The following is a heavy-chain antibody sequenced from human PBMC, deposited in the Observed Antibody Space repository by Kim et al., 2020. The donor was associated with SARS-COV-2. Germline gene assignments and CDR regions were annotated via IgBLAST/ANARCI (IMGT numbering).Heavy chain of an antibody. CDR1: GFSLNTSGVG. CDR3: AHRLSTEGSSWYEGAEYFQH. V-gene: IGHV2-5*02. J-gene: IGHJ1*01. CDR2: IYWDDDK. D-gene: IGHD6-13*01. Sequence: SGPTLVNPTQTLTLTCTFSGFSLNTSGVGVGWIRQPPGKALEWLALIYWDDDKRYSPSLKSRLTITKDTSKNQVVLTMTNMDPVDTATYYCAHRLSTEGSSWYEGAEYFQHWGQGTLVTVSS.